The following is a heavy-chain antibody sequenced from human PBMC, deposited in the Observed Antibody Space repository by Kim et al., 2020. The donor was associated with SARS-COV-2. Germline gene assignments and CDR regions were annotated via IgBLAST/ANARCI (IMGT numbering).Heavy chain of an antibody. V-gene: IGHV4-59*01. J-gene: IGHJ4*02. CDR2: IYYSGST. Sequence: SETLSLTCTVSGGSISSYYWSWIRQPPGKGLEWIGYIYYSGSTNYNPSLKSRVTISVDTSKNQFSLKLSSVTAADTAVYYCARVWGRADSAYFDYWGQGTLVTVSS. CDR1: GGSISSYY. D-gene: IGHD7-27*01. CDR3: ARVWGRADSAYFDY.